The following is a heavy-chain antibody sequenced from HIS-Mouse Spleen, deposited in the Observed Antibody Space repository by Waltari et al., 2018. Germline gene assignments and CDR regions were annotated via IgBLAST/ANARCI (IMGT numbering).Heavy chain of an antibody. CDR1: GYSISSGYY. J-gene: IGHJ4*02. CDR2: IYHSGSI. CDR3: ARTDLTGGSGFDY. Sequence: QVQLQESGPGLVKPSETLSLTCTVSGYSISSGYYWGWIRQPPGKGLEWIGSIYHSGSIYYNPAPKGRVTISVDTSKNQFSLKLSSVTAADTAVYYCARTDLTGGSGFDYWGQGTLVTVSS. V-gene: IGHV4-38-2*02. D-gene: IGHD7-27*01.